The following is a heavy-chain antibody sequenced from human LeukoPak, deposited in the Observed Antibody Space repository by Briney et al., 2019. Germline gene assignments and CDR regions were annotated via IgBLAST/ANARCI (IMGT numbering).Heavy chain of an antibody. J-gene: IGHJ6*03. V-gene: IGHV3-30*03. CDR1: GFTFSSYG. Sequence: GGSLRLSCAASGFTFSSYGMHWVRQAPGKGLEWVAVISYDGSNKYYADSVKGRFTISRDNSKNTLYLQMNSLRAEDTAVYYCARDSMSAAIPYYYYYMDVWGKGTTVTVSS. D-gene: IGHD2-2*01. CDR3: ARDSMSAAIPYYYYYMDV. CDR2: ISYDGSNK.